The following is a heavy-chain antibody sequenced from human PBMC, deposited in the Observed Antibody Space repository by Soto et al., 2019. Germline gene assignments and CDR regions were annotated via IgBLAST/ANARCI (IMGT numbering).Heavy chain of an antibody. CDR2: VSTDGDTT. J-gene: IGHJ4*02. CDR1: GFAFSNYA. V-gene: IGHV3-23*01. Sequence: PGGSLRLSCAASGFAFSNYALTWVRQAPGKGLEWVPSVSTDGDTTYYADSVKGRFTISRDNSKNTLYLQIHSLRVADTGVYYCARVRLDYGSKPYFFDNWGLGTLVTVSS. D-gene: IGHD4-17*01. CDR3: ARVRLDYGSKPYFFDN.